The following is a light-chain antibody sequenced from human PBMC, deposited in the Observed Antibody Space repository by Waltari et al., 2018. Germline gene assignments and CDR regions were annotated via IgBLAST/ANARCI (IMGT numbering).Light chain of an antibody. CDR2: KAS. CDR1: QSIDIW. J-gene: IGKJ1*01. Sequence: DIQMTQSPSTLSASVGDRVTITCRASQSIDIWLAWYQQKPGKVPKLLIYKASTLERGVPSRFSGSGSGTEFTLTISSLQPDDFATYYCQQYNIYWTFGQGTKVEIK. CDR3: QQYNIYWT. V-gene: IGKV1-5*03.